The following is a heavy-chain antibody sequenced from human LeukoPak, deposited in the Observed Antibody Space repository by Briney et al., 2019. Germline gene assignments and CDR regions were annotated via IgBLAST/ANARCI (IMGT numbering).Heavy chain of an antibody. CDR1: GGTFSSYA. J-gene: IGHJ4*02. Sequence: ASVKVSCKASGGTFSSYAISWVRQAPGQGLEWMGGIIPIFGTANCAQKFQGRVTITADESTSTAYMELSSLRSEDTAVYYCARATGNILTGYYWVYFDYWGQGTLVTVSS. CDR3: ARATGNILTGYYWVYFDY. V-gene: IGHV1-69*13. D-gene: IGHD3-9*01. CDR2: IIPIFGTA.